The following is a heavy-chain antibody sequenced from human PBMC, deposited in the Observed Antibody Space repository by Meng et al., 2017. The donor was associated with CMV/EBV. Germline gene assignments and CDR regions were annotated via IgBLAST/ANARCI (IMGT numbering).Heavy chain of an antibody. CDR3: ASSLTYPDY. J-gene: IGHJ4*02. CDR2: ISHSGST. CDR1: VVSFSVCY. V-gene: IGHV4-34*01. Sequence: LGRWRAGLLKPSEPLSPAFVFCVVSFSVCYWSRIRQPPGKGLYWIGKISHSGSTNYNPSLKSRVTISVDTSKNQFSLKRXXVTAAXXAVYYCASSLTYPDYWGQGTLVTVSS. D-gene: IGHD2-15*01.